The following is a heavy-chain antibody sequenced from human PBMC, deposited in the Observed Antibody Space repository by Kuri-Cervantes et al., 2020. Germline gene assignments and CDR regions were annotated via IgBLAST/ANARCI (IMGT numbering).Heavy chain of an antibody. CDR3: ARSRADWYFDL. CDR1: GFIFSSYD. V-gene: IGHV3-13*01. J-gene: IGHJ2*01. CDR2: IGSTGDT. Sequence: GESLKISCVASGFIFSSYDIHWVRQTTEKGLEWVSAIGSTGDTYFPGSVKGRFTISRENAKNSLYLQMNSLRAGDTAVYYCARSRADWYFDLWSRGTLVTVSS.